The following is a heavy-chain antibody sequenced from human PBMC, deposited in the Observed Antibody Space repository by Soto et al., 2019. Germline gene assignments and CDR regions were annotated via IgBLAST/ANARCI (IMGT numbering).Heavy chain of an antibody. J-gene: IGHJ4*02. V-gene: IGHV3-23*01. Sequence: WGSLRLSCAASGFTFSSYAMNCVRQAPWKGLEWVSSISGLVGSRYYADSVKGRFIISRDNTKSTVYLHMSGLSAEDSALYYCAKDIGRSFGNGYYIDYWGQGTQVTVSS. CDR1: GFTFSSYA. CDR2: ISGLVGSR. CDR3: AKDIGRSFGNGYYIDY. D-gene: IGHD3-3*01.